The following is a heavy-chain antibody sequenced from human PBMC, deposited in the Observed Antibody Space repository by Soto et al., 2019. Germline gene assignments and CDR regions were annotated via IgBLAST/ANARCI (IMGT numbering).Heavy chain of an antibody. D-gene: IGHD3-22*01. CDR1: GVSVGSGTYY. J-gene: IGHJ4*02. CDR3: PGNSSCYYGKFDY. V-gene: IGHV4-61*01. Sequence: AGTLSLTCAVSGVSVGSGTYYWGWIRQRPGKGREWIGSVYDSGSTNYDPALKRRVTISVDTSKNQFSLKLSSGTAAETAVYYCPGNSSCYYGKFDYWGQGTLVTVSS. CDR2: VYDSGST.